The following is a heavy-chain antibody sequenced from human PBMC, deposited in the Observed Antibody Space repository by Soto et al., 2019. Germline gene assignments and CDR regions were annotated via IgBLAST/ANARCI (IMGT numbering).Heavy chain of an antibody. J-gene: IGHJ6*02. CDR1: GYTFTSYG. Sequence: ASVKVSCKASGYTFTSYGISWVRQAPGQGLEWMGWISAYNGNTNYAQKLQCRVTMTTDTSTSTAYMELRSLRSDDTAVYYCARGYSSGWYYYGMDVWGQGTTVTVSS. V-gene: IGHV1-18*01. D-gene: IGHD6-19*01. CDR2: ISAYNGNT. CDR3: ARGYSSGWYYYGMDV.